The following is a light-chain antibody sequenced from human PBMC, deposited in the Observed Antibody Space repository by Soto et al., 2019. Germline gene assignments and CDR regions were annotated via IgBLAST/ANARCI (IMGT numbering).Light chain of an antibody. Sequence: QSVLTQPPSASGTPGQRGTISCSGSSSNIGSNTVNWYQQLPGTAPKLLIHVDNLRPSGVPDRFSGSKSGTSASLAISGLQSEDEADYYCAIWDLTLSAWVFGGGTKLTVL. V-gene: IGLV1-44*01. J-gene: IGLJ3*02. CDR2: VDN. CDR3: AIWDLTLSAWV. CDR1: SSNIGSNT.